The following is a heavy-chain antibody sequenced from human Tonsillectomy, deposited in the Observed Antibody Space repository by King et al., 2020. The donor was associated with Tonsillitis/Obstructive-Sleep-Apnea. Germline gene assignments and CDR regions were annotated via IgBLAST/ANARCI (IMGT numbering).Heavy chain of an antibody. CDR1: GDTFTRYD. CDR3: AGSSSWFYYGMDV. CDR2: MNPNSGDT. V-gene: IGHV1-8*01. Sequence: VQLVQSGAEVKKPGASVKVSCKASGDTFTRYDINWVRQATGQELELMGWMNPNSGDTGYAQKFQGRVTMIRDTSISTVYMELSSLKSDDTAVYYCAGSSSWFYYGMDVWGQGTTVTVSS. J-gene: IGHJ6*01. D-gene: IGHD6-13*01.